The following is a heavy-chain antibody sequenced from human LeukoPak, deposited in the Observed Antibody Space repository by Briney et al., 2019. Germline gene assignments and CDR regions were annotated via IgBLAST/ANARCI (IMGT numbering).Heavy chain of an antibody. D-gene: IGHD2-2*01. J-gene: IGHJ6*03. CDR3: AKNLGRRYCSSTSCYRKQVYYYYYYMDV. V-gene: IGHV3-48*03. Sequence: GGSLRLSCAASGFTFSSYEMNWVRQAPGKGLEWVSYISSSGSTIYYADSVKGRFTISRANAKNSLYLQMNSLRAEDPAVYYCAKNLGRRYCSSTSCYRKQVYYYYYYMDVWGKGTTVTVSS. CDR1: GFTFSSYE. CDR2: ISSSGSTI.